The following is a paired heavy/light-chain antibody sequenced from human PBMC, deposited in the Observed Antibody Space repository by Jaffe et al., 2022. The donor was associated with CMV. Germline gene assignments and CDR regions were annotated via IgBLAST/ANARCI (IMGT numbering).Heavy chain of an antibody. CDR1: GFTFSSYS. J-gene: IGHJ3*02. CDR2: ISSSSSYI. CDR3: ARDDIVVVPAAMAAPVVVTAKGAFDI. Sequence: EVQLVESGGGLVKPGGSLRLSCAASGFTFSSYSMNWVRQAPGKGLEWVSSISSSSSYIYYADSVKGRFTISRDNAKNSLYLQMNSLRAEDTAVYYCARDDIVVVPAAMAAPVVVTAKGAFDIWGQGTMVTVSS. V-gene: IGHV3-21*01. D-gene: IGHD2-2*01.
Light chain of an antibody. J-gene: IGKJ2*01. CDR3: QQLNSYPAYT. Sequence: IQLTQSPSSLSASVGDRVTITCRASQGISSYLAWYQQKPGKAPKLLIYAASTLQSGVPSRFSGSGSGTDFTLTISSLQPEDFATYYCQQLNSYPAYTFGQGTKLEIK. V-gene: IGKV1-9*01. CDR2: AAS. CDR1: QGISSY.